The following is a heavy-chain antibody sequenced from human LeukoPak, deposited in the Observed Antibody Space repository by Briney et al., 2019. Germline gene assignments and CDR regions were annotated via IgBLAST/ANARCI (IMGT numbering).Heavy chain of an antibody. CDR2: IWYDGSNK. CDR3: AKVQYSDYDMNFDS. D-gene: IGHD5-12*01. CDR1: GFTFSSYG. Sequence: GGSLRLSCAASGFTFSSYGMHWVRQAPGKGLEWVAVIWYDGSNKYYADSVKGRFTISRDNSKNTLYLQMNSLRAEDTAVYYCAKVQYSDYDMNFDSWGQGTLVTVSS. V-gene: IGHV3-33*06. J-gene: IGHJ4*02.